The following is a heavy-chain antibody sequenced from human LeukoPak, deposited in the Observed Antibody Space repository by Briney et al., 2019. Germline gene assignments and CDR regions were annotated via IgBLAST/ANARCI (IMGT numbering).Heavy chain of an antibody. Sequence: GGSLRLSCAASGFTFSSYAMHWVRQAPGKGLEWVAVISYDGSNKYYADSVKGRFTISRDNSKNTLYLQMNSLRAEDTAVYYCARGDFPYSSGWYYYYYGMDVWGQGTTVTVSS. J-gene: IGHJ6*02. V-gene: IGHV3-30-3*01. CDR3: ARGDFPYSSGWYYYYYGMDV. CDR1: GFTFSSYA. CDR2: ISYDGSNK. D-gene: IGHD6-19*01.